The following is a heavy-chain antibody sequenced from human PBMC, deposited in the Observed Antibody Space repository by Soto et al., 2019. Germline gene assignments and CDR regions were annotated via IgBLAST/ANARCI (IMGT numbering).Heavy chain of an antibody. Sequence: EVHLVESGGGLVQPGGSLRLSCAASRFAVSDNYMSWVRQAPGKGLEFVSLIYSGGTTSYADSVKGRFTISRDNSKNTLYLQMNSLRAEDTAVYYCAKGGRTSAWYWRDWGQGTLVTVSS. J-gene: IGHJ4*02. V-gene: IGHV3-66*01. D-gene: IGHD6-19*01. CDR3: AKGGRTSAWYWRD. CDR2: IYSGGTT. CDR1: RFAVSDNY.